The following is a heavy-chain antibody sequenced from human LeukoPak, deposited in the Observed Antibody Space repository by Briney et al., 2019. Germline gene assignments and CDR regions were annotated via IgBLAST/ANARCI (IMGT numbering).Heavy chain of an antibody. Sequence: GRSLRLSCAASGFTFDDYAMHWVRQAPGKGLEWVSGISWNSGSIGYADSVTGRFTISRDNAKNSLYLQMNSLRAEDTALYYCAATKATNYYDSSGYYSPFDYWGQGTLVTVSS. V-gene: IGHV3-9*01. D-gene: IGHD3-22*01. CDR3: AATKATNYYDSSGYYSPFDY. J-gene: IGHJ4*02. CDR1: GFTFDDYA. CDR2: ISWNSGSI.